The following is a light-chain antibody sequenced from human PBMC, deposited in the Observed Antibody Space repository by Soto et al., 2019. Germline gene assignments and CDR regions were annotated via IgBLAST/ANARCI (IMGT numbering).Light chain of an antibody. Sequence: QSALTQARSVSGSPGQSVTISCTGTSSDVGGYNYVSWYQQHPGKAPKLMIYDVSKRPSGVPDRFSGSKSGSTASLTISGLQAEDEADYYCCSYAGSYTFLFGGGTKLTVL. CDR2: DVS. CDR3: CSYAGSYTFL. CDR1: SSDVGGYNY. J-gene: IGLJ2*01. V-gene: IGLV2-11*01.